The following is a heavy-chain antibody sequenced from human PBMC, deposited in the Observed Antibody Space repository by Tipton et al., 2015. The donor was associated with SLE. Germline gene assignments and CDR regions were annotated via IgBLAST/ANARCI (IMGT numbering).Heavy chain of an antibody. CDR2: IYYSGSP. J-gene: IGHJ5*02. CDR3: ARAGGGDSNWFDP. CDR1: GGSITSSDSS. V-gene: IGHV4-39*07. D-gene: IGHD2-21*01. Sequence: TLSLTCSVSGGSITSSDSSWGWIRQPPGEGLESIGSIYYSGSPSYNPSLRSRVTISVDTSKNQFSLKLSSVTAADTAVYYWARAGGGDSNWFDPWGQGTLVTVSS.